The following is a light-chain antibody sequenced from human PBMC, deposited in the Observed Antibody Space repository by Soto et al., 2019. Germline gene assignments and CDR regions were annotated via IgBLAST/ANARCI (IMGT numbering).Light chain of an antibody. Sequence: EIQMTQYPPTLSTSVGDRDTITCRASQSISRWLAWHQQKSGKAPKVLIYDASNLQSGVPSRYSGSGSGTEFTLSISSLQPDDFATYSYQQHDSYPYIVGQGTKLEIK. CDR3: QQHDSYPYI. J-gene: IGKJ2*01. V-gene: IGKV1-5*01. CDR1: QSISRW. CDR2: DAS.